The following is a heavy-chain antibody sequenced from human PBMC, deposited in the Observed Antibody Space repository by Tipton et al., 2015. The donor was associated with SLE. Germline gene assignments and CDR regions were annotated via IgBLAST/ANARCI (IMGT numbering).Heavy chain of an antibody. J-gene: IGHJ3*02. CDR1: GFTFSNYA. CDR2: IIPILGIA. CDR3: ARDGWGGDHSFDAFDI. Sequence: SCAASGFTFSNYAMHWVRQAPGKGLEWMGRIIPILGIANYAQKFQGRVTITADKSTSTAYMELSSLRSEDTAVYYCARDGWGGDHSFDAFDIWGQGTMVTVSS. D-gene: IGHD2-21*01. V-gene: IGHV1-69*04.